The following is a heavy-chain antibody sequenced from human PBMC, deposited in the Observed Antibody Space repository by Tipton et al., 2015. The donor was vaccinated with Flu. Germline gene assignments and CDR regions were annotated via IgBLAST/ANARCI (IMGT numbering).Heavy chain of an antibody. V-gene: IGHV4-34*01. J-gene: IGHJ6*02. D-gene: IGHD2-2*01. Sequence: TLSLTCAVYGGSFSGYYWSWIRQPPGKGLEWIGEINHSGSTNYNPSLKSRVTISADTSKNQFSLKLSSVTAADTAVYYCARDDRVVVVPAAMGFLYGMDVWGQGTTVTVSS. CDR2: INHSGST. CDR1: GGSFSGYY. CDR3: ARDDRVVVVPAAMGFLYGMDV.